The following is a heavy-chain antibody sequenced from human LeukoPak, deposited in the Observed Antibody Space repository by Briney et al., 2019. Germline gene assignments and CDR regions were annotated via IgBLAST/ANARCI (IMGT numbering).Heavy chain of an antibody. CDR2: ISGSGGST. CDR3: AKGYSSGWDAFDI. V-gene: IGHV3-23*01. CDR1: GFTFSNYG. D-gene: IGHD6-19*01. J-gene: IGHJ3*02. Sequence: AGGSLRLSCAASGFTFSNYGMNWVRQTPGKGLEWVSAISGSGGSTYYADSVKGRFTISRDNSKNTLYLQMNSLRAEDTAVYYCAKGYSSGWDAFDIWGQGTMVTVSS.